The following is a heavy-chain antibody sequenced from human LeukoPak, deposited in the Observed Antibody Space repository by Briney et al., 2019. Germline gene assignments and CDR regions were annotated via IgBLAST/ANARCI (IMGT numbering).Heavy chain of an antibody. CDR1: GFTVSSNY. CDR3: AREGAYYEITH. V-gene: IGHV3-53*01. J-gene: IGHJ4*02. Sequence: PGGSLRLSCAASGFTVSSNYMNWVRQAPGKGLEWVSVIYSGGSTYYADSVKGRFTISRDNSKNTLYLQMNTLRAEDTAVYYCAREGAYYEITHWGQGTLVTVSS. D-gene: IGHD3-9*01. CDR2: IYSGGST.